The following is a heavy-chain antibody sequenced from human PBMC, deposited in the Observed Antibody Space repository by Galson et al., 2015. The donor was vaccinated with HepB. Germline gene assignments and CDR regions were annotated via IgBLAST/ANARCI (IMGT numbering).Heavy chain of an antibody. CDR2: ISGSGGST. J-gene: IGHJ4*02. CDR1: GFTFSSYA. V-gene: IGHV3-23*01. CDR3: AKDLGSGYDPNSDY. D-gene: IGHD5-12*01. Sequence: SLRLSCAASGFTFSSYAMSWVRQAPGKGLEWVSAISGSGGSTYYADSVKGRFTISRDNSKNTLYLQMNSLRAEDTAVYYCAKDLGSGYDPNSDYWGQGTLVTVSS.